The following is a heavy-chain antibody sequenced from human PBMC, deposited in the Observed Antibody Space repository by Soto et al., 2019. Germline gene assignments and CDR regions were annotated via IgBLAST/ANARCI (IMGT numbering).Heavy chain of an antibody. Sequence: GGSLRLSCAASGFTFSNYAMTWVRQAPGKGLEWVSGISGNGGSTYYADSVKGRFTISRDSSQSTLYLQMNDLRAEDTAIYSCARVAIGFEYYYMDVWGRGTTVTVSS. CDR3: ARVAIGFEYYYMDV. CDR2: ISGNGGST. J-gene: IGHJ6*03. D-gene: IGHD2-2*03. V-gene: IGHV3-23*01. CDR1: GFTFSNYA.